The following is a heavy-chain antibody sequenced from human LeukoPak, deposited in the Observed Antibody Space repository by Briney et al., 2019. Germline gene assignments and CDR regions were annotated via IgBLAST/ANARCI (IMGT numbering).Heavy chain of an antibody. V-gene: IGHV1-8*03. CDR3: ARVLSYYYDSSGYYHPDHYYYYYMDV. J-gene: IGHJ6*03. Sequence: ASVKVSCKASGYTFTGYYMHWVRQATGQGLEWMGWMNPNSGNTGYAQKFQGRVTITRNTSISTAYMELSSLRSEDTAVYYCARVLSYYYDSSGYYHPDHYYYYYMDVWGKGTTVTVSS. D-gene: IGHD3-22*01. CDR1: GYTFTGYY. CDR2: MNPNSGNT.